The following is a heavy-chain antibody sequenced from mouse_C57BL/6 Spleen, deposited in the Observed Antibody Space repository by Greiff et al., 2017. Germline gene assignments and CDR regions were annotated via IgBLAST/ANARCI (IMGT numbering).Heavy chain of an antibody. CDR3: ARGGNYFDY. Sequence: EVKLVESGGGLVKPGGSLKLSCEASGFTFSSYAMSWVRQTPEKRLEWVATISDGGSYTYYPDNVKGRFTISRDNAKNNLYLQMSHLKSEDTAMYYCARGGNYFDYWGQGTTLTVSS. V-gene: IGHV5-4*03. CDR2: ISDGGSYT. J-gene: IGHJ2*01. CDR1: GFTFSSYA.